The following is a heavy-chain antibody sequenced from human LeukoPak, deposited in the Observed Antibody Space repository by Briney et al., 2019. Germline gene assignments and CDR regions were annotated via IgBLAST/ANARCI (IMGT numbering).Heavy chain of an antibody. D-gene: IGHD3-22*01. J-gene: IGHJ4*02. CDR3: ARDLYGGSDSSGYFYPFDY. CDR1: GGSISSYY. CDR2: IYYSGST. Sequence: SETLSLTCTVSGGSISSYYWSWIRQPPGKGLEWSGDIYYSGSTNYNPSLKSRVTISVDTAKNQFSLKLSSVTAADTAVYYCARDLYGGSDSSGYFYPFDYWGQGTLVTVSS. V-gene: IGHV4-59*01.